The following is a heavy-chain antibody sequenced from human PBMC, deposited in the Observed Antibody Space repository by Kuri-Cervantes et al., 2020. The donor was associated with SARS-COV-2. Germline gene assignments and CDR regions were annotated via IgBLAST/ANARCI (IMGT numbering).Heavy chain of an antibody. D-gene: IGHD6-13*01. CDR1: GDSVSSNIAA. J-gene: IGHJ6*03. V-gene: IGHV6-1*01. Sequence: SQTLSLTCAISGDSVSSNIAAWNWIRQSPSRGLEWLGRTYYRSKWYNDYAVSVKSRITINPGTSKNQFTLKLSSVTAADTAVYYCARGLKQQLVRRNYYYYMDVWGKGTTVTVSS. CDR3: ARGLKQQLVRRNYYYYMDV. CDR2: TYYRSKWYN.